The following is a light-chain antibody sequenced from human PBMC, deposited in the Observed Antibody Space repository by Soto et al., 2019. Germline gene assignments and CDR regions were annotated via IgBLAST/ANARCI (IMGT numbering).Light chain of an antibody. CDR3: QQYNSYSLWT. CDR1: QSISSW. V-gene: IGKV1-5*01. Sequence: DIQTTQSPSTLSASVGDRVTITCRASQSISSWLAWYQQKPGKAPELLIYDASSLESGVPSRFSGSGSGAEFTLTISSLQPDDFATYYCQQYNSYSLWTFGQGTKVDIK. J-gene: IGKJ1*01. CDR2: DAS.